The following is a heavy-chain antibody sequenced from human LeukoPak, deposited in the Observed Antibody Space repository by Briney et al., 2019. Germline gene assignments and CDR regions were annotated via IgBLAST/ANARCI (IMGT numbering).Heavy chain of an antibody. J-gene: IGHJ6*02. CDR3: ARIQAYYDYGMDV. V-gene: IGHV3-15*01. D-gene: IGHD5-18*01. Sequence: PGGSLRLSCAASGFTFSKAWMSWVRQAPGKGLEWVGRIKSKSDYGTTDYAAPVKGRFTISRDDSKNTLFLEMSSLKTEDTAVYYCARIQAYYDYGMDVWGQGTTVTVSS. CDR1: GFTFSKAW. CDR2: IKSKSDYGTT.